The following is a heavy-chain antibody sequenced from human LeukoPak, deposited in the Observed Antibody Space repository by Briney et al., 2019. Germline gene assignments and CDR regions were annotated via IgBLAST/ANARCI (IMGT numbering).Heavy chain of an antibody. D-gene: IGHD3-10*01. J-gene: IGHJ4*02. CDR3: ARQALWFGEPKDLDY. CDR1: GGSISSSSYY. CDR2: IYYSGST. Sequence: SETLSLTCTVSGGSISSSSYYWGWIRQPPGKGLEWIGSIYYSGSTNYSPSLKSRVTISVDTSKNQFSLKLSSVTAADTAVYYCARQALWFGEPKDLDYWGQGTLVTVSS. V-gene: IGHV4-39*01.